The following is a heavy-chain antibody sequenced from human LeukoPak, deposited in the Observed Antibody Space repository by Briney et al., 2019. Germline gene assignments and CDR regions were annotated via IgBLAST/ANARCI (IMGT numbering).Heavy chain of an antibody. V-gene: IGHV1-69*04. J-gene: IGHJ4*02. D-gene: IGHD6-13*01. CDR2: IILILGIA. CDR1: GGTFSSYA. CDR3: ARMTTAAGTQIFDY. Sequence: SVKVSCKASGGTFSSYAISWVRQAPGQGLEWMGRIILILGIANYAQKFQGRVTITADKSTSTAYMELSSLRSEDTAVYYCARMTTAAGTQIFDYWGQGTLVTVSS.